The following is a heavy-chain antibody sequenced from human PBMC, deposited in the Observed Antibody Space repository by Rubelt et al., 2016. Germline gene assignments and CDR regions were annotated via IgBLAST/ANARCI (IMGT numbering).Heavy chain of an antibody. Sequence: EVQLVESGGGLVQPGGSLRLSCAASGFTFSSYEMNWVRQAPGKGLEWLSYIGDNGGTIYYADPVKGRFTISRDNPKNSLYLQMNSLRAEDTAVYYCAKGYGMDVWGQGTTVTVSS. V-gene: IGHV3-48*03. CDR1: GFTFSSYE. CDR2: IGDNGGTI. CDR3: AKGYGMDV. J-gene: IGHJ6*02.